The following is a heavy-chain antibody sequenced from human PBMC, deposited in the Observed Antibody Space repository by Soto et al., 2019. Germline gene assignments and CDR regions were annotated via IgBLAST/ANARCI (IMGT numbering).Heavy chain of an antibody. J-gene: IGHJ4*02. V-gene: IGHV1-18*01. CDR2: ISAYNGNT. CDR1: GYTFTSYG. D-gene: IGHD2-2*02. CDR3: ARDRYCSSTSCYTPLDY. Sequence: ASVKVSCKASGYTFTSYGISWVRQAPGQGLKWMGWISAYNGNTNYAQKLQGRVTMTTDTSTSTAYMELRSLRSDDTAVYYCARDRYCSSTSCYTPLDYWGQGTLVTVSS.